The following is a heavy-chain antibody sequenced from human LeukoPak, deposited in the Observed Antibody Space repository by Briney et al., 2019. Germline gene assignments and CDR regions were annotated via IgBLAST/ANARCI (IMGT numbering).Heavy chain of an antibody. CDR1: GGSFSGYC. Sequence: SETLSLTCAVYGGSFSGYCWSWIRQPPGKGLEWIGEINHSGSTNYNPSLKSRVTISVDTSKNQFSLKLSSVTAADTAVYYCARFALPRRHFDYWGQGTLVTVSS. V-gene: IGHV4-34*01. CDR3: ARFALPRRHFDY. J-gene: IGHJ4*02. CDR2: INHSGST.